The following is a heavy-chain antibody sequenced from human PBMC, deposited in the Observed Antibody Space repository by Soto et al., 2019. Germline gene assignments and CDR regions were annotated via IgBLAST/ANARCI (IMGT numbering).Heavy chain of an antibody. CDR2: SRNQANGYST. D-gene: IGHD3-22*01. V-gene: IGHV3-72*01. CDR3: VRDTYFSDSSSYTRCFDF. CDR1: GFTLSDPY. Sequence: PGGSLRLSCSVSGFTLSDPYIDWVRQAPGKGLEGVGRSRNQANGYSTIYAASVKGRFTTSRDDSKNLVYLQMESLRTEDTAVYYCVRDTYFSDSSSYTRCFDFWGQGALGTVSS. J-gene: IGHJ4*02.